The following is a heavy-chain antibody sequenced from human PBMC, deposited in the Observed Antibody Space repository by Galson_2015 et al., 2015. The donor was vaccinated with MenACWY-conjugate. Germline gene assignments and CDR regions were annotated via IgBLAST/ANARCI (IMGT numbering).Heavy chain of an antibody. V-gene: IGHV5-51*01. CDR3: ARHPPGGRSMDV. CDR2: ISPGDSNT. CDR1: GCYFTCYR. D-gene: IGHD1-26*01. J-gene: IGHJ6*02. Sequence: QSGAEVTQPGASLQISCKGSGCYFTCYRIAWVRQITGKSLAWMGLISPGDSNTRYSQSFQGRVTISADKSISTAYRQWSSLKASDTAMYYCARHPPGGRSMDVWGQGTTVTVSS.